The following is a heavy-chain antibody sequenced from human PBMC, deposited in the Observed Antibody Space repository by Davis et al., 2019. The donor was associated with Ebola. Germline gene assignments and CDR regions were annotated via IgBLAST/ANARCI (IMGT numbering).Heavy chain of an antibody. CDR2: IISCGSTI. Sequence: GESLKISCAASGFTFSSYELNCVRQPPGKGLGWVSYIISCGSTIYYADSVKGRFTISRDNAKNSLYLQMNSLRAEDTAVYYCARGYSSSWYFWFDPWGQGTLVTVSS. D-gene: IGHD6-13*01. CDR1: GFTFSSYE. CDR3: ARGYSSSWYFWFDP. J-gene: IGHJ5*02. V-gene: IGHV3-48*03.